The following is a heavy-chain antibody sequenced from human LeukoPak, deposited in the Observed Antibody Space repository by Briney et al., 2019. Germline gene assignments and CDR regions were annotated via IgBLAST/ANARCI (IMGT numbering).Heavy chain of an antibody. CDR2: INPSGGST. CDR1: GYTFTSYY. Sequence: ASVKVSCKASGYTFTSYYMHWVRQAPGQGLEWMGIINPSGGSTSYAQKFQGRVTITRDTSTSTVYMELSSLRSEDTAAYYCARDTGATPDYWGQGTLVTVSS. CDR3: ARDTGATPDY. D-gene: IGHD1-26*01. V-gene: IGHV1-46*01. J-gene: IGHJ4*02.